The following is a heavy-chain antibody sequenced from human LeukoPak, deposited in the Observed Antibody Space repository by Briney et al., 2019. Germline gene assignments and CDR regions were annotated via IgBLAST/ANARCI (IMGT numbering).Heavy chain of an antibody. CDR2: IYYSGST. CDR1: GGSISSSSYY. D-gene: IGHD3-10*01. CDR3: ASGTGYYYYYGMDV. Sequence: PSETLSLTCTVSGGSISSSSYYWGWIRQPPGKGLEWIGSIYYSGSTYYNPSLKSRVTISVDTSKNQFSLKLSSVTAADTAVYYRASGTGYYYYYGMDVWGQGTTVTVSS. J-gene: IGHJ6*02. V-gene: IGHV4-39*07.